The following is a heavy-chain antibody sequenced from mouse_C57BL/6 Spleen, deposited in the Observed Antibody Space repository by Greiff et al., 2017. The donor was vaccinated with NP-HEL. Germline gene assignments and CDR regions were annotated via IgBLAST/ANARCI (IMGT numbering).Heavy chain of an antibody. CDR2: ISDGGSYT. Sequence: EVQVVESGGGLVKPGGSLKLSCAASGFTFSSYAMSWVRQTPEKRLEWVATISDGGSYTYYPDNVKGRFTISRDNAKNNLYLQMSHLKSEDTAMYYCAREDITHYFDYWGQGTTLTVSS. CDR3: AREDITHYFDY. V-gene: IGHV5-4*01. J-gene: IGHJ2*01. CDR1: GFTFSSYA. D-gene: IGHD1-3*01.